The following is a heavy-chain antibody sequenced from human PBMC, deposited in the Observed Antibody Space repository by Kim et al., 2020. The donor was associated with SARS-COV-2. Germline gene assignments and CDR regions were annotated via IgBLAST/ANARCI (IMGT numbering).Heavy chain of an antibody. V-gene: IGHV4-34*01. J-gene: IGHJ4*02. CDR2: INHSGST. CDR3: ARGLVDRSRYYYGSGSKTYYFDY. D-gene: IGHD3-10*01. Sequence: SETLSLTCAVYGGSFSGYYWSWIRQPPGKGLEWIGEINHSGSTNYNPSLKSRVTISVDTSKNQFSLKLSSVTAADTAVYYCARGLVDRSRYYYGSGSKTYYFDYWGQGTLVTVSS. CDR1: GGSFSGYY.